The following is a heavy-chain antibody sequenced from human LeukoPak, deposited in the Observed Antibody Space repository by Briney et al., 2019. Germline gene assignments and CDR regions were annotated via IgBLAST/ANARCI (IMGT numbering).Heavy chain of an antibody. D-gene: IGHD2-15*01. Sequence: SETLSLTCTVSGGSISSSSYYWGWIRQPPGKGLEWMGSIYYSGSTYYNPSLKSRVTISVDTSKNQFSLKLSSVTAADTAVYYCARPVVVAANRYAFDIWGQGTMVTVSS. J-gene: IGHJ3*02. CDR2: IYYSGST. CDR3: ARPVVVAANRYAFDI. CDR1: GGSISSSSYY. V-gene: IGHV4-39*01.